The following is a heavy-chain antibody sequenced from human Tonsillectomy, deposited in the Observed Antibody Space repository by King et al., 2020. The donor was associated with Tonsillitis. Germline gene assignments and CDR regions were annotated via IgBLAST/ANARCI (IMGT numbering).Heavy chain of an antibody. Sequence: QLVESGGGLVQPGGSLRLSCAASGFTFNNYWMTWVRQAPGKGLEWVANIRQDGNEEFYLDSVKGRFTISRDNAKNSLYLQMNSLRAEDSAVYYCARGIQLWGHYWGQGTLVTVSS. CDR1: GFTFNNYW. D-gene: IGHD5-18*01. V-gene: IGHV3-7*04. CDR3: ARGIQLWGHY. J-gene: IGHJ4*02. CDR2: IRQDGNEE.